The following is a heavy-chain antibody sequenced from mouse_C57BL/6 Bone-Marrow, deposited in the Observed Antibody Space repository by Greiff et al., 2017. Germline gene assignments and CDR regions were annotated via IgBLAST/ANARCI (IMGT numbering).Heavy chain of an antibody. J-gene: IGHJ2*01. CDR3: ARFGYYVDY. CDR2: INPGSGGT. D-gene: IGHD2-2*01. V-gene: IGHV1-54*01. Sequence: VQLQQSGAELVRPGTSVKVSCKASGYAFTNYLIEWVKQRPGQGLEWIGVINPGSGGTNYNEKFKGKATLTADKSSSTAYMQFSSLTSEDSAIYYCARFGYYVDYWGQGTTLTVSS. CDR1: GYAFTNYL.